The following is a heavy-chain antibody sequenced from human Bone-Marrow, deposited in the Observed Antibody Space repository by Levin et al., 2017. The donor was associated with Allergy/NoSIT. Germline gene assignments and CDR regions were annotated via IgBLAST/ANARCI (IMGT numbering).Heavy chain of an antibody. V-gene: IGHV3-30*18. CDR2: ISKDGSNQ. Sequence: PGGSLRLSCVASGLTFSNYLLHWVRQAPGKELEWVAVISKDGSNQYYADSVKGRFTISRDNPKNTLYLQMSGLRSEDTAVYYCANWGGVAKNNFWSGPLDYWGPGTAVTVSS. CDR3: ANWGGVAKNNFWSGPLDY. J-gene: IGHJ4*02. CDR1: GLTFSNYL. D-gene: IGHD3-3*01.